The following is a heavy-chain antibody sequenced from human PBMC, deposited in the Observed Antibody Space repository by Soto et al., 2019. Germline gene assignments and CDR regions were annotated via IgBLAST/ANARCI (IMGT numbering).Heavy chain of an antibody. CDR3: AKGPFRTGLNWFDP. J-gene: IGHJ5*02. CDR2: ISGSGGST. CDR1: GFTFSTSA. D-gene: IGHD3-9*01. V-gene: IGHV3-23*01. Sequence: PGGSLRLSCAASGFTFSTSAMSWVRQAPGKGLEWVSSISGSGGSTYHADPVKGRFTISRDNSKNTLYLQMNSLRPEDTAIYYCAKGPFRTGLNWFDPWGQGTLVTVSS.